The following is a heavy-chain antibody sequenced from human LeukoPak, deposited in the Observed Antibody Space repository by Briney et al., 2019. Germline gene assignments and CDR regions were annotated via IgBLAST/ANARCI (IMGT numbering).Heavy chain of an antibody. V-gene: IGHV1-69*01. CDR2: IIPIFGTA. D-gene: IGHD6-13*01. CDR3: ARGRGVLQQLVPYFDY. Sequence: ASVKVSCKASGGTFSSYAISWVRQAPGQGLEWMGGIIPIFGTANYAQKFQGRVTITADESTRTAYMELSSLRSEDTAVYYCARGRGVLQQLVPYFDYWGQGTLVTVSS. CDR1: GGTFSSYA. J-gene: IGHJ4*02.